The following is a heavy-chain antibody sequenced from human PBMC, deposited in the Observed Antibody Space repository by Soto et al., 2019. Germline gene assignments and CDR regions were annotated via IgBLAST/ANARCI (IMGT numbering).Heavy chain of an antibody. J-gene: IGHJ6*02. Sequence: ASVKVSCKASGGTFSSYAISWVRQAPGQGLEWMGGIIPIFGTANYAQKFQGRVTITADESTSTAYMELSSLRSEDTAVYYCASGRTNYDFWSGYRPYYYGMDVWGQGTTVTVSS. CDR2: IIPIFGTA. D-gene: IGHD3-3*01. V-gene: IGHV1-69*13. CDR1: GGTFSSYA. CDR3: ASGRTNYDFWSGYRPYYYGMDV.